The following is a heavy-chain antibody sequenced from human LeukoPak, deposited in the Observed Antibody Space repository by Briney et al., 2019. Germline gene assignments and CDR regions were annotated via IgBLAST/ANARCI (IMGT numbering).Heavy chain of an antibody. J-gene: IGHJ4*02. CDR3: AKVQMTTVESIDY. V-gene: IGHV3-30*02. Sequence: GGSLRLSCAASGFTFSSYGMHWVRQAPGKGLEWVAFIRYDGSNKYYADSVKGRFTISRDNSKNTLYLQMNSLRSEDTAVYYCAKVQMTTVESIDYWGQGTLVTVSS. CDR1: GFTFSSYG. D-gene: IGHD4-11*01. CDR2: IRYDGSNK.